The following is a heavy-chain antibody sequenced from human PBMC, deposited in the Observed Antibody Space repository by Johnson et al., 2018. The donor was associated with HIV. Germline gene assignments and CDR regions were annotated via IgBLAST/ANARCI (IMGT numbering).Heavy chain of an antibody. J-gene: IGHJ3*02. CDR1: GFSFTKYA. Sequence: VQLVESGGGVVQPGRSLRLSCAASGFSFTKYAMHWVRQAPGKGLEWVCRIKSKTDGGTTDYAAPVKGRFTISRDDSKNTLYLQMNSLRAEDTAVYYCARDTSGEGRAFDIWGQGTRVTVSS. CDR2: IKSKTDGGTT. V-gene: IGHV3-15*01. D-gene: IGHD3-10*01. CDR3: ARDTSGEGRAFDI.